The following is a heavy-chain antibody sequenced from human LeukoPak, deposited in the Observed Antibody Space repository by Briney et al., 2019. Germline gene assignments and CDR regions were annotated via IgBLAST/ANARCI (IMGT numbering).Heavy chain of an antibody. Sequence: ASVKVSCKASGYTFTSYGISWVRQAPGQGLEWMGWISAYNGNTNYAQKLQGRVTMTTDTSTSTAYMELRSLRSDDTAVYYCARGSAYYYDSSGAEFDYWGQGTLVTVSS. CDR2: ISAYNGNT. J-gene: IGHJ4*02. D-gene: IGHD3-22*01. V-gene: IGHV1-18*01. CDR1: GYTFTSYG. CDR3: ARGSAYYYDSSGAEFDY.